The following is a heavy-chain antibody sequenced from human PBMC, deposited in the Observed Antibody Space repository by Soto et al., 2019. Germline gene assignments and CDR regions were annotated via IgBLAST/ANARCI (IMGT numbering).Heavy chain of an antibody. CDR3: AKTPDYYYYYGMDV. CDR1: GFSVGNKY. Sequence: PGGSLRLSCAASGFSVGNKYMSWVRQAPGKGLEWVSLIYSSGNAYYADSVKGRFTISRDNSKNTLYLQMNSLRAEDTAVYYCAKTPDYYYYYGMDVWGQGTTVTVS. D-gene: IGHD2-15*01. V-gene: IGHV3-66*01. CDR2: IYSSGNA. J-gene: IGHJ6*02.